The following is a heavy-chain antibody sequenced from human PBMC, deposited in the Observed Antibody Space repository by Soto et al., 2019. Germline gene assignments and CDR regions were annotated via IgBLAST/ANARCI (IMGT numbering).Heavy chain of an antibody. D-gene: IGHD5-12*01. Sequence: SGPTLVNPTETLTLTCTVSGFSLSNARMGVSWIRQPPGKALEWLAHIFSNDEKSYSTSLKSRLTISKDTSKSQVVLTMTNMDPVDTATYYCARMRGYSGYDSYDYWGQGTLVTVSS. V-gene: IGHV2-26*01. CDR2: IFSNDEK. J-gene: IGHJ4*02. CDR1: GFSLSNARMG. CDR3: ARMRGYSGYDSYDY.